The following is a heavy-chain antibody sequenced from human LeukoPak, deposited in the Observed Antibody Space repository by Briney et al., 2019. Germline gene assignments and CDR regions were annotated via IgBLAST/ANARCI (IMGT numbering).Heavy chain of an antibody. Sequence: GGSLRLSCAASGFTFSSYGMHWVRQAPGKGLEWVAFTRYDGSNKYYADSVKGRFTISRDNSKNTLYLQMNSLRAEDTAVYYCARGDWSQYFFDYWGQGTLVTVSS. D-gene: IGHD3-9*01. V-gene: IGHV3-30*02. CDR2: TRYDGSNK. CDR3: ARGDWSQYFFDY. CDR1: GFTFSSYG. J-gene: IGHJ4*02.